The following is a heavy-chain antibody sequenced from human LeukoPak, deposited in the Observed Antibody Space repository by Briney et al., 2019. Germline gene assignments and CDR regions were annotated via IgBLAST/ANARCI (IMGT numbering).Heavy chain of an antibody. CDR3: ARFQRYFGESSFDY. CDR1: GFTFSSYG. Sequence: GGTLRLSCAASGFTFSSYGMSWVRQAPGKGLEWVSGISGNSGTTYYADSVKGRFTISRDNSKNTLYLQMNSLRAEDTAVYYCARFQRYFGESSFDYWGQGTLVTVSS. CDR2: ISGNSGTT. J-gene: IGHJ4*02. D-gene: IGHD3-10*01. V-gene: IGHV3-23*01.